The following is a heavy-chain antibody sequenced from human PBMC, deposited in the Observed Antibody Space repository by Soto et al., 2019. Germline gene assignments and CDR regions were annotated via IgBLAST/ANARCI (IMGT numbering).Heavy chain of an antibody. CDR1: GFTFSNVW. J-gene: IGHJ5*02. D-gene: IGHD3-10*01. Sequence: EVQLVESGGGLVKPGGSLRLSCAASGFTFSNVWMSWVRQAPGKGLEWVGRTKSKGDGGTTDYAAPVKGRFTNSRDYSKNTMYLQMNSLKIEDTGVYYCAYYYYGSFDLWGQGTLVTVSS. CDR3: AYYYYGSFDL. V-gene: IGHV3-15*01. CDR2: TKSKGDGGTT.